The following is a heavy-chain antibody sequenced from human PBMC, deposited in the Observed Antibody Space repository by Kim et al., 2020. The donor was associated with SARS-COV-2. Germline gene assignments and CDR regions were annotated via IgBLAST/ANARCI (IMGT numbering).Heavy chain of an antibody. CDR1: GFTFSNAW. CDR3: TTGPITMVLGVMGGSVDY. Sequence: GGSLRLSCAASGFTFSNAWMSWVRQAPGKGLEWVGRIKSKTDGGTTDYAAPVKGRFTISRDDSKNTLYLQMNSLKTEDTAVYFCTTGPITMVLGVMGGSVDYWGQGTLVTVSS. J-gene: IGHJ4*02. CDR2: IKSKTDGGTT. D-gene: IGHD3-10*01. V-gene: IGHV3-15*01.